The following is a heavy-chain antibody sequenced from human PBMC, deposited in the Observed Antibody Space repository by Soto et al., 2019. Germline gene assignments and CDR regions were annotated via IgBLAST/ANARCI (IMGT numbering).Heavy chain of an antibody. D-gene: IGHD6-6*01. Sequence: ASVKVSCKASGYTFTSYGISWVRQAPGQGLEGMGWISAYNGNTNYAQKLQSRVTMTTDTSASTAYMELRSLGSDDTAVYYCASSVSDGSSSGHSWFDSWGQGTLVTVSS. CDR2: ISAYNGNT. CDR3: ASSVSDGSSSGHSWFDS. V-gene: IGHV1-18*01. J-gene: IGHJ5*01. CDR1: GYTFTSYG.